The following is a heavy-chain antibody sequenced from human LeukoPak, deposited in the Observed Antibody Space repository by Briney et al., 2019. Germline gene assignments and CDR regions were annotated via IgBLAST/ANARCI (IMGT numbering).Heavy chain of an antibody. V-gene: IGHV4-4*07. CDR3: ASGGTAVVMALTYYFDT. CDR2: IYSSGST. Sequence: PSETLSLTCTASGGSISSYYWSWIRQPAGKGLEWIGRIYSSGSTNYNPSLKSRVTMSVDTSKNQFSLKLSSVTAADTAVYYCASGGTAVVMALTYYFDTWGQGTPVTVSS. CDR1: GGSISSYY. D-gene: IGHD3-22*01. J-gene: IGHJ4*02.